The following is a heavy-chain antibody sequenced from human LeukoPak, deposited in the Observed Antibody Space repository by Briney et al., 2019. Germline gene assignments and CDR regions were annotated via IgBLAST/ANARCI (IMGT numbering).Heavy chain of an antibody. Sequence: ASVKVSCKASGYTFTSYAMNWVRQAPGQGLEWMGRVDPEDGETIYAEKFRGRVTITADTSTDTAYMELSSLRSEDTAVYYCATGTTFDYWGQGTLVTVSS. D-gene: IGHD1-14*01. CDR1: GYTFTSYA. J-gene: IGHJ4*02. CDR2: VDPEDGET. V-gene: IGHV1-69-2*01. CDR3: ATGTTFDY.